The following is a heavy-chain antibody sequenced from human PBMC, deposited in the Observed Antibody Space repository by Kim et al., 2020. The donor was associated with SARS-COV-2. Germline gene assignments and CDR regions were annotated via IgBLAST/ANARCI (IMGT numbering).Heavy chain of an antibody. J-gene: IGHJ3*02. V-gene: IGHV3-48*02. D-gene: IGHD3-16*01. CDR1: GFTFSAYD. CDR3: VRARMGGAVYM. CDR2: ITKSSNNI. Sequence: GGSLRLPCATPGFTFSAYDMNWVRQAPGKGLEWLSFITKSSNNIYYADPVEGRFTIPRDNAKNSLFLPMNSLRDEDTALYYCVRARMGGAVYMWGQGAMV.